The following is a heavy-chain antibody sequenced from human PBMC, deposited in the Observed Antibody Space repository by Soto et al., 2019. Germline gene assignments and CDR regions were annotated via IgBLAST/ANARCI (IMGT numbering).Heavy chain of an antibody. J-gene: IGHJ5*02. V-gene: IGHV4-59*01. CDR1: GGSISSYY. CDR3: ARVGDGWELRRGWFDP. CDR2: IYYSGST. D-gene: IGHD1-26*01. Sequence: QVQLQESGPGLVKPSATLSLTCTVSGGSISSYYWSWIRQPPGKGLEWIGYIYYSGSTNYNPSLKSRGTISVDTAKNQFSLKLSSVTAADTAVYYGARVGDGWELRRGWFDPWGQGTLVTVSS.